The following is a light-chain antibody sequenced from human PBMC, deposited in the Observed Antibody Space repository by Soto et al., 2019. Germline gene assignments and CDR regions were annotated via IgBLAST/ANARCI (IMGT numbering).Light chain of an antibody. CDR1: SSDVGGYNS. V-gene: IGLV2-14*01. J-gene: IGLJ1*01. CDR3: SSYTSSSTRV. CDR2: EVT. Sequence: QSALTQPASVSGSPGQSITISCTGTSSDVGGYNSVSWYQQHPGKAPKLVIYEVTNRPSGSSNRFSGSKSGNTASLTISGLQAEDEADYYCSSYTSSSTRVFGTGTKLTVL.